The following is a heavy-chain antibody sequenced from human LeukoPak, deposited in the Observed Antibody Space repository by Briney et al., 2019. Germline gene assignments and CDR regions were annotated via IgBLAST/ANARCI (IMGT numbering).Heavy chain of an antibody. D-gene: IGHD6-19*01. J-gene: IGHJ4*02. Sequence: PGGSLRLSCAVSGFTFSTYAMHWVRQAPGKGLQWVGVIWFDGSNKYSADSVKGRFTISRDNSKNTLYLQMNNLRAEDTAVYYCARQYSSVWYFYHWGRGTLVTVSS. V-gene: IGHV3-33*01. CDR3: ARQYSSVWYFYH. CDR2: IWFDGSNK. CDR1: GFTFSTYA.